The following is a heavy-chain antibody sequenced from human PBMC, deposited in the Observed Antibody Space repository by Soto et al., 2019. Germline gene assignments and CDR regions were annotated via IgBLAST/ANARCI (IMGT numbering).Heavy chain of an antibody. CDR3: ARGSVGPTTDFDY. CDR2: INPDGGCR. CDR1: GYTFTGFH. J-gene: IGHJ4*02. D-gene: IGHD1-26*01. Sequence: QVQLVQSGAEVKQPGASVKVSCKASGYTFTGFHIHWVRQAPGQGPEWMGWINPDGGCRNYAQKFQGWVTMTRDTSISTAYMELSRLKSDDTAVYYCARGSVGPTTDFDYWGQGTLVTVSS. V-gene: IGHV1-2*04.